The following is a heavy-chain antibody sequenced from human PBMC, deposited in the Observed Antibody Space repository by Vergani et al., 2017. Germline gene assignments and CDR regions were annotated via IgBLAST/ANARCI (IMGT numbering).Heavy chain of an antibody. D-gene: IGHD3-22*01. V-gene: IGHV3-9*01. CDR3: AKQMGSGYYYVSKAAITY. Sequence: EVQLVESGGGLVQPGRSLRLSCAASGFTFDDYAMHWVRQAPGKGLEWVSGISWNSGSIGYADSVKGRFTISRDNAKNTLYLQMNSLRAEDTAVYYCAKQMGSGYYYVSKAAITYWGQGTLVTVSS. CDR2: ISWNSGSI. CDR1: GFTFDDYA. J-gene: IGHJ4*02.